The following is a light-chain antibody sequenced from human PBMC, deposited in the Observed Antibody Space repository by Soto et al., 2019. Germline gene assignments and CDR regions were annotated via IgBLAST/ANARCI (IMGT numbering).Light chain of an antibody. J-gene: IGKJ4*01. Sequence: EIVMTQSPATLSVSPGERATLSCRASQSINSNLAWYQQKPGQAPRLLIYGASTRATGIPARLSGSGSGTEFTLTISSLQSEDFAVYYCQQYNKWPPLTFGGGTKVEIK. CDR1: QSINSN. CDR2: GAS. V-gene: IGKV3-15*01. CDR3: QQYNKWPPLT.